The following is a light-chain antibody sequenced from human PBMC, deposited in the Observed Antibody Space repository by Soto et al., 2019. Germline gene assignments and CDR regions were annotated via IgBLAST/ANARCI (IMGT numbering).Light chain of an antibody. V-gene: IGKV3-11*01. J-gene: IGKJ5*01. CDR1: QSIYNF. Sequence: IVFTQSPATLSLSPGPRATLPRRASQSIYNFLAWYQQKPGQAPRLLTYGASNRATGIPARFSGSGSGTDFTLTISSLEPEDFAVYYCQQRSKWITFGQGTRLEIK. CDR3: QQRSKWIT. CDR2: GAS.